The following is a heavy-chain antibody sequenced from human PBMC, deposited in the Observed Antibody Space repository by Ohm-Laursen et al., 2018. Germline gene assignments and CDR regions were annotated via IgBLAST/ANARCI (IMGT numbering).Heavy chain of an antibody. CDR1: GYTFDSFG. Sequence: EASVKVSCKASGYTFDSFGITWVRQAPGPGLEWMGWISPYSGQTKYALKLQGRVTMTTDTSTSTAYMDVRGLRSDDTAVYYCARGDTYGFDYWGQGTLVTVSS. J-gene: IGHJ4*02. CDR3: ARGDTYGFDY. V-gene: IGHV1-18*01. D-gene: IGHD3-10*01. CDR2: ISPYSGQT.